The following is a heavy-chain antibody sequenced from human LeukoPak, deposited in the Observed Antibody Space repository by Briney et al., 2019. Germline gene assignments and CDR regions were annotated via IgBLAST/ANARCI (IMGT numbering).Heavy chain of an antibody. CDR2: TYYRPKWYN. CDR3: GRDIGAAIGH. D-gene: IGHD6-13*01. CDR1: GDSVSSYSAG. Sequence: SQTLSLTCAISGDSVSSYSAGWNRIRQSPSRGLEWLGRTYYRPKWYNEYALSVRSRITISPDTSKNQVSLQLNSVTPDDTAFYYCGRDIGAAIGHWGQGTLVTVSS. V-gene: IGHV6-1*01. J-gene: IGHJ4*02.